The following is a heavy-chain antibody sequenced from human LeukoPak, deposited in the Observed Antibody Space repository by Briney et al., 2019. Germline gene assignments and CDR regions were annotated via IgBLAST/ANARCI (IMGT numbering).Heavy chain of an antibody. CDR2: INSDGSTT. D-gene: IGHD2/OR15-2a*01. J-gene: IGHJ4*02. V-gene: IGHV3-74*01. CDR1: GFTFSSYW. Sequence: PGGSLRLSCAASGFTFSSYWMHWVRQAPGKGLVWVSRINSDGSTTNYADSVKGRFTISRDNAKNTLYLQMNSLRAEDTAMYYCVRAIGLDFDFWGQGTLVTVSS. CDR3: VRAIGLDFDF.